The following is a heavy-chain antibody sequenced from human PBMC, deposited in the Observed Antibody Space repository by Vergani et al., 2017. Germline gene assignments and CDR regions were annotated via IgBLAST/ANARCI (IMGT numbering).Heavy chain of an antibody. CDR2: INHSGST. V-gene: IGHV4-34*01. CDR3: ASGNDFWSGKNPYYFDY. Sequence: QVQLQQWGAGLLKPSETLSLTCAVYGGSFSGYYWSWIRQPPGKGLEWIGEINHSGSTNYNPSLKSRVTISVDTSKNQFSLKLSSVTAADTAVYYCASGNDFWSGKNPYYFDYWGQGTLVTVSS. J-gene: IGHJ4*02. D-gene: IGHD3-3*01. CDR1: GGSFSGYY.